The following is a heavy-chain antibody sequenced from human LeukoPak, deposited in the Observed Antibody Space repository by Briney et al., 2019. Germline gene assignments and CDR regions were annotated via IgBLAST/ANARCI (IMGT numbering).Heavy chain of an antibody. CDR2: FNPSGGST. CDR1: GYTFTSYY. J-gene: IGHJ6*02. D-gene: IGHD1/OR15-1a*01. Sequence: GASVKVSCKASGYTFTSYYKHWVRQAPGQGLEWMGIFNPSGGSTSYAQKFQGRVTMTRDTSTSTVYMELSSLRSEDTAVYYCARDSEHSYYYYGMDVWGQGTTVTVSS. V-gene: IGHV1-46*01. CDR3: ARDSEHSYYYYGMDV.